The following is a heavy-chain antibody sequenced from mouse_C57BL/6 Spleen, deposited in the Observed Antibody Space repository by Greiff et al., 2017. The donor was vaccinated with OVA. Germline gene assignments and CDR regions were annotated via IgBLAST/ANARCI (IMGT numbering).Heavy chain of an antibody. CDR2: IYPGDGDT. CDR3: ARSRVGTSFDY. J-gene: IGHJ2*01. V-gene: IGHV1-82*01. Sequence: VQLQQSGPELVKPGASVKISCKASGYAFSSSWMNWVKQRPGKGLEWIGRIYPGDGDTNYNGKFKGKATLTADKSSSTAYMQLSSLTSEDSAVYFCARSRVGTSFDYWGQGTTLTVSS. D-gene: IGHD4-1*01. CDR1: GYAFSSSW.